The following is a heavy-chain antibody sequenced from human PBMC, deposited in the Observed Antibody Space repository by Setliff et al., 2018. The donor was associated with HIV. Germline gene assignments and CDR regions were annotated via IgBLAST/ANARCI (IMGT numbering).Heavy chain of an antibody. CDR3: ARLGSGWSDSYYYAMDI. Sequence: ASVKVSCKASGYTFTTYGISWVRQAPGHGLEGMGWISPNFGHTKYAQRFLDRVTMTIDTATSRAYMELRSLRSDDTAVYFFARLGSGWSDSYYYAMDIWGQGTTVTVSS. V-gene: IGHV1-18*01. CDR1: GYTFTTYG. D-gene: IGHD6-19*01. CDR2: ISPNFGHT. J-gene: IGHJ6*02.